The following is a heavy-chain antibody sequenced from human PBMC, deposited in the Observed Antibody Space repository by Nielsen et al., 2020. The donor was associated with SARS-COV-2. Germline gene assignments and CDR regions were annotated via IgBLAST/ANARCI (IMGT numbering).Heavy chain of an antibody. V-gene: IGHV4-31*03. CDR1: GGSISSHHYY. Sequence: SETLSLTCTVSGGSISSHHYYWSWIRQHPGKGLEGIGYIFHSGLTYDNPSLKNRLIMSVDTSKNQFSLKLNSVTAADTAVYYCARATLTGYYNDAFDIWGQGTMVIVSS. CDR3: ARATLTGYYNDAFDI. D-gene: IGHD3-9*01. CDR2: IFHSGLT. J-gene: IGHJ3*02.